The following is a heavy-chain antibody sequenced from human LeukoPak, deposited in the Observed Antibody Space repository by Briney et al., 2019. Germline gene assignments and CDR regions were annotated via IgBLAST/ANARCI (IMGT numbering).Heavy chain of an antibody. CDR3: ARVYSVTRVLNDAFDI. Sequence: PSETLSLTCTVSGGSISSYYWSWIRQPPGEGLEWIGYIYYSGSTNYNPSLKSRVTISVDTSKNQFSLKLSSVTAADTAVYYCARVYSVTRVLNDAFDIWGQGTMVTVSS. D-gene: IGHD4-17*01. CDR1: GGSISSYY. V-gene: IGHV4-59*01. J-gene: IGHJ3*02. CDR2: IYYSGST.